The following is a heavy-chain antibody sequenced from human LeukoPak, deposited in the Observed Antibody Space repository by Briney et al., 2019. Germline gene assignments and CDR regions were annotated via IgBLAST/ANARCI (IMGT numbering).Heavy chain of an antibody. CDR2: VYHTGRT. CDR3: ARDMDSRSFVES. CDR1: GYSISSGYY. Sequence: PSETLSLTCTVSGYSISSGYYRGCLRQPPGKRLDWTGNVYHTGRTYYNPSLKSRVTISVDTSKNQFSLKLDSVTAADSAVYYCARDMDSRSFVESWGQGTLVTVSS. J-gene: IGHJ4*02. V-gene: IGHV4-38-2*02. D-gene: IGHD6-6*01.